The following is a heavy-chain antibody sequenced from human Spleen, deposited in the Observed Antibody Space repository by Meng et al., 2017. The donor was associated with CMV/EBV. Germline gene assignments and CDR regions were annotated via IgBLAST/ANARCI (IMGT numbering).Heavy chain of an antibody. J-gene: IGHJ4*02. Sequence: KASGYTFIAYYIHWVRQAPGQGLEWMGWINPNSGATNYAQKFQGWVTMTRDRPISTTYMELSSLKSDDSAMYYCVRSQMTTLPNFDFWGQGSLVTVSS. CDR2: INPNSGAT. V-gene: IGHV1-2*04. D-gene: IGHD1-1*01. CDR1: GYTFIAYY. CDR3: VRSQMTTLPNFDF.